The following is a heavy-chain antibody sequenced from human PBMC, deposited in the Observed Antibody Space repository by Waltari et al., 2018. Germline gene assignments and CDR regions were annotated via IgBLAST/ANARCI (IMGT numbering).Heavy chain of an antibody. V-gene: IGHV5-51*01. CDR1: GYSFTSYW. CDR3: ARQKAWLRNLYYYYGMDV. CDR2: IYPGDSDT. Sequence: EVQLVQSGAEVKKPGESLKISCKGSGYSFTSYWIGWVRQLPGKGLEWMGIIYPGDSDTRYSPSFQGQVTISADKSISTAYLQWSSLKASDTAMYYCARQKAWLRNLYYYYGMDVWGQGTTVTVSS. J-gene: IGHJ6*02. D-gene: IGHD3-9*01.